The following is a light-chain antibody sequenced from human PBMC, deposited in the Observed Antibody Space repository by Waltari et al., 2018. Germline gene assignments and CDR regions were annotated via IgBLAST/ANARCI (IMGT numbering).Light chain of an antibody. Sequence: DIQMTQSPSSLTASIGDRVTIPCRARRNIVNSVNWYQQKPGKAPKLLIYTASSLQGGVPARFSGSGSGTDCTLTITNLQLEDFATDYCQQSFSSFGGGTKVEIK. CDR3: QQSFSS. V-gene: IGKV1-39*01. J-gene: IGKJ4*01. CDR1: RNIVNS. CDR2: TAS.